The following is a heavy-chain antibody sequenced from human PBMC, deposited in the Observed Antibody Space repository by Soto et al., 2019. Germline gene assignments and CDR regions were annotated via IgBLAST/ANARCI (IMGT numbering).Heavy chain of an antibody. Sequence: QVQLQESGPGLVKPSQTLSLTCTVSGGSISSGAYYWTWIRQHPGKGLEWIAYIYYNGRTSYNPSLKSRVAITRDTSKNQFSLKLSSVTAADTAVYYCARTPSDCLGGRCYLPDYWGQGTLVTASS. CDR1: GGSISSGAYY. CDR2: IYYNGRT. CDR3: ARTPSDCLGGRCYLPDY. V-gene: IGHV4-31*03. D-gene: IGHD2-15*01. J-gene: IGHJ4*02.